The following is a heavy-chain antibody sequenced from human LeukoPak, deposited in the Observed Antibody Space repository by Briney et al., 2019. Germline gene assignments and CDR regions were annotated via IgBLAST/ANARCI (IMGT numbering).Heavy chain of an antibody. J-gene: IGHJ6*02. D-gene: IGHD6-19*01. V-gene: IGHV4-39*07. Sequence: SETLSLTCSVSGGSISNSNYYWGWIRLPPGKGMEWIGTIYYSGSTYYNPSLKSRVTISVDTSKNQFSLKLSSVAAADTAVYYCARSIAVPGGGFYGMDVWGQGTTVTVSS. CDR3: ARSIAVPGGGFYGMDV. CDR2: IYYSGST. CDR1: GGSISNSNYY.